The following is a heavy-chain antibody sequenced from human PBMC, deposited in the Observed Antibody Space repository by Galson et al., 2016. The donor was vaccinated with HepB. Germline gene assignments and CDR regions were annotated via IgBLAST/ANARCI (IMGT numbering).Heavy chain of an antibody. D-gene: IGHD3-3*01. CDR3: AKARSGDYDFWSGRPTDFGMDV. CDR1: GFTFEDYA. J-gene: IGHJ6*02. Sequence: SLRLSCAASGFTFEDYAMYWVRQAPGKGLEWVSGISWNSGSIGYADSVKGRFTISRDNAKNSLYVQMNSLRTEGTALYYCAKARSGDYDFWSGRPTDFGMDVWGQGTTVIVSS. CDR2: ISWNSGSI. V-gene: IGHV3-9*01.